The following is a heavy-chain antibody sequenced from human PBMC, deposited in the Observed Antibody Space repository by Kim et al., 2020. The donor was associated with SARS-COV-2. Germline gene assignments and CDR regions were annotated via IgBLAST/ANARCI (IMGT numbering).Heavy chain of an antibody. CDR1: GGSFSGYY. V-gene: IGHV4-34*01. CDR3: ARAPSEIAENWFDP. Sequence: SETLSLICAVYGGSFSGYYWSWIRQPPGKGLEWIGEINHSGSTNYNPSLKSRVTISVDTSKNQFYLKLSSVTAADTAVYYCARAPSEIAENWFDPWGQGT. D-gene: IGHD6-13*01. CDR2: INHSGST. J-gene: IGHJ5*02.